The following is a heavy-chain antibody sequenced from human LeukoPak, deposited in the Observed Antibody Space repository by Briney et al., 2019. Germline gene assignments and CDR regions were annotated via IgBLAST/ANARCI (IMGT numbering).Heavy chain of an antibody. D-gene: IGHD6-19*01. V-gene: IGHV4-4*07. CDR3: ARGKVVAGTPGQNSWDS. CDR1: GGSISSYY. CDR2: IHTSGST. J-gene: IGHJ4*02. Sequence: SETLSLTCTVSGGSISSYYWNWIRQPAGKGLEWIGRIHTSGSTNYNPSLKSRVTMSVDTSKNQFSLELSSVTAADTAVYYCARGKVVAGTPGQNSWDSWGQGILVTVSS.